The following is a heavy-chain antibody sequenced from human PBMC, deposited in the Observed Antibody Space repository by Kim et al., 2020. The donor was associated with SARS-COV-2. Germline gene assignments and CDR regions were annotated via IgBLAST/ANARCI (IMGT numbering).Heavy chain of an antibody. J-gene: IGHJ3*02. CDR3: ASQSGEQQLVGAFDI. CDR1: GGSFSGYY. D-gene: IGHD6-13*01. V-gene: IGHV4-34*01. CDR2: INHSGST. Sequence: SETLSLTCAVYGGSFSGYYWSWIRQPPGKGLEWIGEINHSGSTNYNPSLKSRVTISVDTSKNQFSLKLSSVTAADTAVYYCASQSGEQQLVGAFDIWGQGTMVTVSS.